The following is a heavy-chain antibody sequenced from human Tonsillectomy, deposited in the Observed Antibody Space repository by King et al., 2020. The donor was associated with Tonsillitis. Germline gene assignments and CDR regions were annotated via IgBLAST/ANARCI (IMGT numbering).Heavy chain of an antibody. CDR3: ASRRGYFYDSSGYYPASYYYGMDV. Sequence: VQLQQWGAGLLKPSETLSLTCAVYGGSFSGYYWSWIRQPPGKGLEWIGEINHSGSTKYNPSLKSRVTISVDTSKNQFSLKLSSVTAADTAVYYCASRRGYFYDSSGYYPASYYYGMDVWGQGTTVTVSS. J-gene: IGHJ6*02. D-gene: IGHD3-22*01. V-gene: IGHV4-34*01. CDR1: GGSFSGYY. CDR2: INHSGST.